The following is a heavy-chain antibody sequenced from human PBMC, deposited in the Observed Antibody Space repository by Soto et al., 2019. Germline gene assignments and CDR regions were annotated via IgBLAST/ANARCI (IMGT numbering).Heavy chain of an antibody. Sequence: QVQLVQSGAEVKKPGASVKVSCKTSGYTFTNYNVNWVRQATGLGREWMGWMNPNSGNTGYAQKLQGRVTMTRNTSITTAYVELSSLRSVDTAVYYCARAGPYSTSSPFDYWGQGTLVTVSS. CDR1: GYTFTNYN. J-gene: IGHJ4*02. D-gene: IGHD6-6*01. CDR2: MNPNSGNT. CDR3: ARAGPYSTSSPFDY. V-gene: IGHV1-8*01.